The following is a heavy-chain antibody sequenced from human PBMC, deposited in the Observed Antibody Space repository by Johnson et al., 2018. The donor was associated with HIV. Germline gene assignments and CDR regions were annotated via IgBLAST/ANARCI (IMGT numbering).Heavy chain of an antibody. CDR1: GFTVSSNY. CDR2: IKQDGSRT. J-gene: IGHJ3*01. Sequence: VQLVESGGGLVQPGGSLRLSCAASGFTVSSNYMSWVRQAPGKGLEWVANIKQDGSRTTYADSVRGRFTISRDNAKYTVDLQMNSLRVEDTAVYYCAKVDCGGDTCAGYDPFDLWGQGTLVTVSS. D-gene: IGHD2-21*01. CDR3: AKVDCGGDTCAGYDPFDL. V-gene: IGHV3-7*02.